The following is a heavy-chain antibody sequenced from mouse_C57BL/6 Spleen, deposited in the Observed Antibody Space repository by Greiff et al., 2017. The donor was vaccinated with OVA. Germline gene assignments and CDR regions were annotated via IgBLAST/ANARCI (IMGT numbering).Heavy chain of an antibody. D-gene: IGHD2-2*01. CDR2: IDPSDSYT. J-gene: IGHJ4*01. CDR1: GYTFTSYW. V-gene: IGHV1-69*01. Sequence: QVQLQQSGAELVMPGASVKLSCKASGYTFTSYWMHWVKQRPGQGLEWIGEIDPSDSYTNYNQKFKGKSTLTVDKSSSTAYMQLSSLTSEDSAVYYCARSDGYDGYYAMDYWGQGTSVTVSS. CDR3: ARSDGYDGYYAMDY.